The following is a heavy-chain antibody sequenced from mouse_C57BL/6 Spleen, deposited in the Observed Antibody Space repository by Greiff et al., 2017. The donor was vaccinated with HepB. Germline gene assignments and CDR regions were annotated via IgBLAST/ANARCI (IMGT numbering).Heavy chain of an antibody. J-gene: IGHJ2*01. CDR2: IYPGDGDT. CDR1: GYAFSSSW. Sequence: QVQLQQSGPELVKPGASVKISCKASGYAFSSSWMNWVKQRPGKGLEWIGRIYPGDGDTNYNGKFKGKATLTADKSSSTAYMQLSSLTSEDSAVYFCARWATVVATGFDYWGQGTTLTVSS. D-gene: IGHD1-1*01. V-gene: IGHV1-82*01. CDR3: ARWATVVATGFDY.